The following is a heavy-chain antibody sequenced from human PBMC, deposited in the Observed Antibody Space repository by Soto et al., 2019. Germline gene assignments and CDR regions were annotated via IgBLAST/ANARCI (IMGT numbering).Heavy chain of an antibody. CDR3: ASGAYSSSWNWFDP. J-gene: IGHJ5*02. D-gene: IGHD6-13*01. CDR2: INHSGST. CDR1: GWSFSVYY. Sequence: PSETLSLTCAVYGWSFSVYYWSWIRQPPGKGLEWIGEINHSGSTNYNPSLKSRVTISVDTSKNQFSLKLSSVTAADTAVYYCASGAYSSSWNWFDPWGQGTLVTVSS. V-gene: IGHV4-34*01.